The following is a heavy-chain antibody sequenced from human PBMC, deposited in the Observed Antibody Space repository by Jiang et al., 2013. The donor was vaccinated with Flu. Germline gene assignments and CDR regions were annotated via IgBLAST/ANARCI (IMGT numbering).Heavy chain of an antibody. CDR3: AKYGGYPTFGHGYGMDV. Sequence: RLSCAASGFSFSTYAMTWVRQAPGKGLEWVSVVSGSGVSTHYAGSVKGRFTISRDNAKNTLYLQMNSLRAEDTAAYYCAKYGGYPTFGHGYGMDVWGQGTTVTVSS. J-gene: IGHJ6*02. V-gene: IGHV3-23*01. CDR1: GFSFSTYA. CDR2: VSGSGVST. D-gene: IGHD4/OR15-4a*01.